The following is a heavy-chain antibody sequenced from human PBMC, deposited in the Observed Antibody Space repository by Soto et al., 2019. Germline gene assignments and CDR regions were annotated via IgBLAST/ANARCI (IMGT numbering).Heavy chain of an antibody. CDR1: GGSISSYY. CDR2: IYYSGST. Sequence: SETLSLTCTVSGGSISSYYWSWIRQPPGKGLEWIGYIYYSGSTNYNPSLKSRVTISVDTSKNQFSLKLSSVTAADTAVYYCATRANWNFGPLFPYYYYMDVWGKGTTVTVSS. D-gene: IGHD1-7*01. CDR3: ATRANWNFGPLFPYYYYMDV. J-gene: IGHJ6*03. V-gene: IGHV4-59*01.